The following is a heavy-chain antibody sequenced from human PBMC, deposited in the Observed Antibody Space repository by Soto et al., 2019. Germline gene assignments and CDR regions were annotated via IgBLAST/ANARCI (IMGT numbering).Heavy chain of an antibody. V-gene: IGHV3-48*01. J-gene: IGHJ4*02. CDR1: GFTFSSYS. Sequence: GGSLRLSCAASGFTFSSYSMNWVRQAPGKGLEWVSYISSSSSTIYYADSVKGRFTISRDNAKNSLYLQMNSLRAEDTAVYYCARQRPLDDYGDYERPIIQYYFDYWGQGTLVTVSS. CDR2: ISSSSSTI. CDR3: ARQRPLDDYGDYERPIIQYYFDY. D-gene: IGHD4-17*01.